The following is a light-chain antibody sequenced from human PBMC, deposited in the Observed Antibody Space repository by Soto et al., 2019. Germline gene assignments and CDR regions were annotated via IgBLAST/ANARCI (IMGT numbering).Light chain of an antibody. V-gene: IGLV1-44*01. J-gene: IGLJ1*01. CDR2: SNN. CDR1: SSNIGSNT. CDR3: AAWDDSLNGYV. Sequence: VLTKPPSASGTPGQRVTISCSGSSSNIGSNTVNWYQQLPGTAPKLLIYSNNQRPSGVPDRFSGSKSGTSASLAISGLQSEDEADYYCAAWDDSLNGYVFGTGTKVTV.